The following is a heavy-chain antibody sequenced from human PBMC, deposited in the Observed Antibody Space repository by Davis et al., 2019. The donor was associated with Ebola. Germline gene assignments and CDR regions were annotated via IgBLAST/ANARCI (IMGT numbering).Heavy chain of an antibody. CDR2: IKQDGSEK. D-gene: IGHD3-10*01. J-gene: IGHJ4*02. V-gene: IGHV3-7*01. CDR1: GFTFSSYW. Sequence: GESLKISCAASGFTFSSYWMSWVRQAPGKELEWVANIKQDGSEKYYVDSVKGRFTISRDNAKNSLYLQMNSLSAEDTAVYYCARERGITMVQGTLRGLYYFDYWGQGTLVTVSS. CDR3: ARERGITMVQGTLRGLYYFDY.